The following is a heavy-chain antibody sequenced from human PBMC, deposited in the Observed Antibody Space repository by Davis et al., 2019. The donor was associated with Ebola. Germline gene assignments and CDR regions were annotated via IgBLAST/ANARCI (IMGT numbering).Heavy chain of an antibody. CDR2: INTNTGNP. CDR1: GYTFTNYY. V-gene: IGHV7-4-1*02. CDR3: ATLPDI. J-gene: IGHJ3*02. Sequence: ASVKVSCKASGYTFTNYYMHWVRQAPGQGLEWMGWINTNTGNPTYAKGFTGRFVFSLDTSVSTAYLQINSLKTEDIAVYYCATLPDIWGQGTVVTVSS.